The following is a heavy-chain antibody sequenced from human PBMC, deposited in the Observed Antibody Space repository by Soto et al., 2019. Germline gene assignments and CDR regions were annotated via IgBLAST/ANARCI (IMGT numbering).Heavy chain of an antibody. D-gene: IGHD6-19*01. CDR3: SRVTVYGQQWLAYDIDY. Sequence: GLEWMGWISAYNGNTNYAQKLQGRVTMTTDTSTSTAYMELRSLRSDDTAVYYCSRVTVYGQQWLAYDIDYSGQGTLRSVSS. J-gene: IGHJ4*02. CDR2: ISAYNGNT. V-gene: IGHV1-18*01.